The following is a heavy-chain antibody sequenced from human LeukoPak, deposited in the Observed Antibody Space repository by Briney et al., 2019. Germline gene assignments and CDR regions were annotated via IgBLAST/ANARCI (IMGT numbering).Heavy chain of an antibody. J-gene: IGHJ3*01. CDR3: ARDSSPYRGDDCYFDAFDL. CDR2: INRDGSKN. V-gene: IGHV3-7*03. CDR1: EFTFGSYW. Sequence: GGSLRLSCAASEFTFGSYWMTWVRQAPGKGLEWVANINRDGSKNHFVDSVKGRFTISRDNAKNFLYLQMNSLRAEDTAVYFCARDSSPYRGDDCYFDAFDLWGQGTMVTVSS. D-gene: IGHD2-21*02.